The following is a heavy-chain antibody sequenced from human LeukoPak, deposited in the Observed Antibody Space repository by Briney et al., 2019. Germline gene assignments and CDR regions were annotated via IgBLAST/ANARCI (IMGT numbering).Heavy chain of an antibody. J-gene: IGHJ4*02. D-gene: IGHD3-16*02. Sequence: GGSLRLSCAASGFIFGSHGMHWVRQAPGKGLEWLAGTSKDASHMHYADSARGRFTISRDNSKRTLYLQMNGLTADDTAVYYCVRDPAFEYVWGTYRPDPYFDYWGQGVLVTVS. CDR2: TSKDASHM. CDR1: GFIFGSHG. V-gene: IGHV3-30*03. CDR3: VRDPAFEYVWGTYRPDPYFDY.